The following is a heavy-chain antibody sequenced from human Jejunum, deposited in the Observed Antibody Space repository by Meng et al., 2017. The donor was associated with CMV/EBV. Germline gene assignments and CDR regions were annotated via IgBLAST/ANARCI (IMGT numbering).Heavy chain of an antibody. CDR2: IYYIVTT. Sequence: VSGASIRSSYCSWVRQSPGKGLEWIGFIYYIVTTKYNPSLKSRVTMSVDTSKNQFSLKLSSVTAADTAVYYCVRIPSGYNYWFDPWGQGARVTVSS. CDR1: GASIRSSY. D-gene: IGHD3-22*01. V-gene: IGHV4-59*01. CDR3: VRIPSGYNYWFDP. J-gene: IGHJ5*02.